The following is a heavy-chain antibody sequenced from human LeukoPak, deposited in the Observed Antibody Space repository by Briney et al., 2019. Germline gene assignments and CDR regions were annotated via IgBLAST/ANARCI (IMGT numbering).Heavy chain of an antibody. D-gene: IGHD4-17*01. J-gene: IGHJ5*02. CDR1: GGSFSGYY. V-gene: IGHV4-34*01. CDR3: ARVFVTTVTKYNWFDP. CDR2: INHSGST. Sequence: SETLSLTCAVYGGSFSGYYWSWIRQPPGKGLEWIGEINHSGSTNYNPSLKSRVTISVDTSKNQFSLKLSSVTAADTAAYYCARVFVTTVTKYNWFDPWGQGTLVTVSS.